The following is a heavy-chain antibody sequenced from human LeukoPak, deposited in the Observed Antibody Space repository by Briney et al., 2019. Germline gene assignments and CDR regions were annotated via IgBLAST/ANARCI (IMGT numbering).Heavy chain of an antibody. CDR3: ASTERCSTTCPLDY. CDR2: INHSGST. Sequence: TAETLSLTCAVYGGSFRGYYWSWIRQPPGKGLEWIGEINHSGSTNYNPSLKSRVTISLDKSMKKFSLKLNSVTAADTAVYYCASTERCSTTCPLDYWGQGTLVTVSS. D-gene: IGHD2-2*01. J-gene: IGHJ4*02. CDR1: GGSFRGYY. V-gene: IGHV4-34*01.